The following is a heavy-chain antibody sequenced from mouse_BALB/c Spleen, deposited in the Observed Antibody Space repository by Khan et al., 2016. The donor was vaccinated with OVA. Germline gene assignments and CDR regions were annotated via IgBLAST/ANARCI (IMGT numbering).Heavy chain of an antibody. CDR1: GFDFSRYW. D-gene: IGHD1-1*01. CDR2: INPDSSTI. J-gene: IGHJ3*01. Sequence: EVKLLESGGGLVQPGGSLKLSCAASGFDFSRYWMSWVRQAPGKGLEWIGEINPDSSTINYTPSLKDKFIISRDNAKNTLYLQMSKVRSEDTALYYCAGQGDYCGSSPALFAYWGQGTLVTVSA. CDR3: AGQGDYCGSSPALFAY. V-gene: IGHV4-1*02.